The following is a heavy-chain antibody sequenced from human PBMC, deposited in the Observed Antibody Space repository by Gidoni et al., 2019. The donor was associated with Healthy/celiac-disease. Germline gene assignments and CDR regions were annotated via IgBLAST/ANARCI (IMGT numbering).Heavy chain of an antibody. D-gene: IGHD3-10*01. CDR1: GYPFPSYA. Sequence: QVQLVQSGAEVKKPGASVKVSCKASGYPFPSYAMHWVRQAPGQRLEWMGWINAGNGNTKYSQKFQGRVTITRDTSASTAYMELSSLRSEDTAVYYCARVVLWFGELPYFDYWGQGTLVTVSS. V-gene: IGHV1-3*01. CDR2: INAGNGNT. J-gene: IGHJ4*02. CDR3: ARVVLWFGELPYFDY.